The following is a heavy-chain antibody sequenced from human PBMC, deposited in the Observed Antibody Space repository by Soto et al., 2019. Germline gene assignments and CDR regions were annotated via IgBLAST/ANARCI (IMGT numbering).Heavy chain of an antibody. CDR2: IIPVLGPA. CDR3: ARAAKRYFDK. CDR1: GTTFNTFA. Sequence: QVQLVQSGAEVKKPGSSVKVSCTASGTTFNTFAISWVRQAPGPGLEWMGGIIPVLGPAFYSQKFQGRVTITADKSTTTAYLELSSLRSEDTAVYYCARAAKRYFDKWGQGTLVTVSS. J-gene: IGHJ4*02. V-gene: IGHV1-69*06.